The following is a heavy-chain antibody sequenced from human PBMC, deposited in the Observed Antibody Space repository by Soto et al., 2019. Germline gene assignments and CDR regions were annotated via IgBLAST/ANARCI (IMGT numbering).Heavy chain of an antibody. Sequence: SETLSLTCAVYGGSFSGYYWSWIRQPPGKGLEWIGEINHSGSTNYNPSLKSRVTISVDTSKNQFSLKLSSVTAADTAVYYCARVGGAAAGISHYYYYYMDVWGKGTTVTVSS. CDR2: INHSGST. D-gene: IGHD6-13*01. J-gene: IGHJ6*03. CDR3: ARVGGAAAGISHYYYYYMDV. CDR1: GGSFSGYY. V-gene: IGHV4-34*01.